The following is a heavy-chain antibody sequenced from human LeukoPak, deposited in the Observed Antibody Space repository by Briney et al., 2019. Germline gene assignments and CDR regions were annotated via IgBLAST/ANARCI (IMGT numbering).Heavy chain of an antibody. CDR2: ARNKDNSYTT. Sequence: GGSLRLSCAASGFTFSDHYMDWVRQAPGKGLEWVGRARNKDNSYTTEYAASVKGRFTISRDDSKNSLYLQMNSLKTEDTAVYYCARAVSGYAFDYWGQGTLVTVSS. V-gene: IGHV3-72*01. CDR1: GFTFSDHY. D-gene: IGHD5-12*01. CDR3: ARAVSGYAFDY. J-gene: IGHJ4*02.